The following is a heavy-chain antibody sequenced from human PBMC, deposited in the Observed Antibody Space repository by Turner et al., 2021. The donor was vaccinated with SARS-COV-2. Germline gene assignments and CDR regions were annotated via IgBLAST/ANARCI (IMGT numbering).Heavy chain of an antibody. CDR2: INPNTGDT. V-gene: IGHV1-2*02. Sequence: QVQLVQSGAEVKKPGASVKVSCKASGYPFIGYYIHWVRQAPGQGLEWMAWINPNTGDTKYAQKFQGRVTVTRETSITTTYMELSSLRSDDTAMYYCARSRYTYGSYYYYGMDVWGQGTTVTVSS. J-gene: IGHJ6*02. CDR3: ARSRYTYGSYYYYGMDV. CDR1: GYPFIGYY. D-gene: IGHD5-18*01.